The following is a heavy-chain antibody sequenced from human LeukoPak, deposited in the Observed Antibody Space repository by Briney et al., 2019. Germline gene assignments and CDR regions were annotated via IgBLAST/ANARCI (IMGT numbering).Heavy chain of an antibody. Sequence: SETLSLTCAVYGGSFSGYYWSWIRQPPGKGPEWIGEINHSGSTNYNPSLKSRVTISVDTSKNQFSPKLSSVTAADTAVYYCARGPSYYDFWSGYLWGSNWFDPWGQGTLVTVSS. D-gene: IGHD3-3*01. V-gene: IGHV4-34*01. J-gene: IGHJ5*02. CDR2: INHSGST. CDR1: GGSFSGYY. CDR3: ARGPSYYDFWSGYLWGSNWFDP.